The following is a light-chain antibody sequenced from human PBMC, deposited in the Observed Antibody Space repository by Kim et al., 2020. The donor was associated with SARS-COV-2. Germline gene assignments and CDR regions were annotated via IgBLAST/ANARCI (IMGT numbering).Light chain of an antibody. CDR2: DAS. CDR1: QSVSSY. J-gene: IGKJ5*01. CDR3: QQRSNWLT. Sequence: EIVLTQSPATLSLSPGERATLSCRASQSVSSYLAWYQQKPGQAPRLLFYDASNRATGSPARFSGSGSGADFTLTISSLEPEDFAVYYCQQRSNWLTFGQGTRLEIK. V-gene: IGKV3-11*01.